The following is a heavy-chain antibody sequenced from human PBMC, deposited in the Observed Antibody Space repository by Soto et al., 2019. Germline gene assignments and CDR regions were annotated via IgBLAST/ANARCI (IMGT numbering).Heavy chain of an antibody. D-gene: IGHD3-10*01. CDR3: ARETVTMVRGVEYMDV. J-gene: IGHJ6*03. Sequence: ESGGGLVQPGGSLRLSCAASGFTVSSNYMSWVRQAPGKGLEWVSVIYSGGSTYYADSVKGRFTISRDNSKNTLYLQMNSLRAEDTAVYYCARETVTMVRGVEYMDVWGKGTTVTVSS. CDR2: IYSGGST. CDR1: GFTVSSNY. V-gene: IGHV3-66*01.